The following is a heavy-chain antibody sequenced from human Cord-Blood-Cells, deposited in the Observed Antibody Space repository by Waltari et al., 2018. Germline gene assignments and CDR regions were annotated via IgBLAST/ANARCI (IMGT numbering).Heavy chain of an antibody. J-gene: IGHJ4*02. D-gene: IGHD4-4*01. CDR2: ISGSGGST. CDR3: AKEYSNYVLITYYFDY. V-gene: IGHV3-23*01. CDR1: VFTFSSYA. Sequence: EVQLLESGGGLVQPGGSLRFSCAASVFTFSSYALSWVRQARGKGLEWVSAISGSGGSTYYADSVKGRFTISRDNSKNTLYLQMNSLRAEDTAVYYCAKEYSNYVLITYYFDYWGQGTLVTVSS.